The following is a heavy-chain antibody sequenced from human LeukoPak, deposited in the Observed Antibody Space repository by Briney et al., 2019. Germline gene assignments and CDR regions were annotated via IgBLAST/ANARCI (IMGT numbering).Heavy chain of an antibody. V-gene: IGHV1-46*01. Sequence: ASVKVSCKASGYTFTSYDINWVRQATGQGLEWMGAINPSGGSTSYAQKFQGRVTMTRDTSTSTVYMELSSLRSEDTAVYYCARGTGLGGDYVSNWGQGTLVTVSS. CDR2: INPSGGST. CDR1: GYTFTSYD. CDR3: ARGTGLGGDYVSN. D-gene: IGHD4-17*01. J-gene: IGHJ4*02.